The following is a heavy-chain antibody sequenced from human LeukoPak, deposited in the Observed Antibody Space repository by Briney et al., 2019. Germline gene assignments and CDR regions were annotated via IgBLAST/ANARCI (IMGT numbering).Heavy chain of an antibody. CDR2: IYTSGST. CDR1: GGSISSGSYY. D-gene: IGHD5-18*01. J-gene: IGHJ4*02. V-gene: IGHV4-61*02. Sequence: PSQTLSLTYTVSGGSISSGSYYWSGIRQPAGKGLEWIGRIYTSGSTNYNPSLKSRVTISVDTSKNQFSLKLSSVTAADTAVYYCARGRVTAILFDYWGQGTLVTVSS. CDR3: ARGRVTAILFDY.